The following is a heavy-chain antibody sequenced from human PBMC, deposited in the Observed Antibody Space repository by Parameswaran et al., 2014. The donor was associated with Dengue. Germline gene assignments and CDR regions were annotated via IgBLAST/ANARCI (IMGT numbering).Heavy chain of an antibody. CDR2: IIPIFGTA. V-gene: IGHV1-69*01. J-gene: IGHJ3*02. D-gene: IGHD6-13*01. CDR3: ARDRHSSSWTRLDI. Sequence: WVRQAPGQGLEWIGGIIPIFGTANYAQKFQGRVTITADESTSTAYMELSSLRSEDTAVYYCARDRHSSSWTRLDIWGQGTMVTVSS.